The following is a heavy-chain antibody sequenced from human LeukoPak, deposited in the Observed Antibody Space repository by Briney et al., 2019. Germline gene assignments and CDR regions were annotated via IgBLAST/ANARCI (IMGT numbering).Heavy chain of an antibody. Sequence: PGGSLRLSCAASGFTVSSNYMSWVRQAPGKGLEWVSVIYSGGSTYYADSVKGRFTISRDNSKNTLYLQMNSLRAEDTAVYYCARDRVGATRYDAFDIWGQGTMVTVS. CDR3: ARDRVGATRYDAFDI. J-gene: IGHJ3*02. CDR2: IYSGGST. D-gene: IGHD1-26*01. V-gene: IGHV3-66*02. CDR1: GFTVSSNY.